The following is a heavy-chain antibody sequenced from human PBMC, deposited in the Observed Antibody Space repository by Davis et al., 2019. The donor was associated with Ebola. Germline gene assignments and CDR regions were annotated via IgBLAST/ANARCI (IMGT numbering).Heavy chain of an antibody. CDR2: INPLGGST. V-gene: IGHV1-46*01. CDR1: GYTFTTYY. CDR3: ARVLASAAAGVWPSDLYV. Sequence: AASVKVSCKASGYTFTTYYVHWVRQAPGQGLEWMGLINPLGGSTIYAHKYQGRIIMTRDTSTSTFYIELGSIRSEDTAIYFCARVLASAAAGVWPSDLYVWGEGTTVTVSS. D-gene: IGHD3-3*01. J-gene: IGHJ6*04.